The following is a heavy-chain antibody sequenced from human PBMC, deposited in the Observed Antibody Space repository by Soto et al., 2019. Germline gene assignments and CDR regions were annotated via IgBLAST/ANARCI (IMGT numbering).Heavy chain of an antibody. CDR3: ARVQVTYYYYYMDV. J-gene: IGHJ6*03. V-gene: IGHV3-7*01. CDR1: GFTFSSYW. Sequence: PGGSLRLSCAASGFTFSSYWMSWVRQAPGKGLEWVANIKQDGSEKYYVDSVKGRFTISRDNAKNSLYLQMNSLRAEDTAVYYCARVQVTYYYYYMDVWGKGTTVTVSS. D-gene: IGHD2-21*02. CDR2: IKQDGSEK.